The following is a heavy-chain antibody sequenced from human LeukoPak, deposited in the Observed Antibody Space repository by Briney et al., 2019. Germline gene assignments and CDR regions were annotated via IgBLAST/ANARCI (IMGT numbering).Heavy chain of an antibody. CDR2: ISGSGGST. V-gene: IGHV3-23*01. D-gene: IGHD3-10*01. J-gene: IGHJ4*02. CDR3: AKEYGSGSYSPIDY. CDR1: GFTFSSYA. Sequence: GGSLRLSCAASGFTFSSYAMSWVRQAPGKGLEWSSAISGSGGSTYYADSVKGRFTIYRDNSKNTLYLQMNSLRADDTAVYYCAKEYGSGSYSPIDYWGQGTLVTVSS.